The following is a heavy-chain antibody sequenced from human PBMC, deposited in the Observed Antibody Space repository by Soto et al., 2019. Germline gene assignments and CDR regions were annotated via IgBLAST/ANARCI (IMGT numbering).Heavy chain of an antibody. Sequence: PSEPLSLTCTVSGGSINTFYWSWVRQPAGKGLEWIGRIFSSGSTSFNPSLESRVAMSVDTSKNHFSLNLSSVTAADMVVYYCAREGSYSAYNFAHGIQLWSFDFWGQGALVTVSS. CDR2: IFSSGST. V-gene: IGHV4-4*07. CDR3: AREGSYSAYNFAHGIQLWSFDF. J-gene: IGHJ4*02. D-gene: IGHD5-12*01. CDR1: GGSINTFY.